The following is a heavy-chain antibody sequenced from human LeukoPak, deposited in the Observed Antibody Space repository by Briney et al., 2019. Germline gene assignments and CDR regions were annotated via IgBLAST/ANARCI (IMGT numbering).Heavy chain of an antibody. V-gene: IGHV3-53*01. Sequence: GGPLRLSCTVSEFTVSRNYMLWVRQAPGKGPEWVSLIFSNGDTHYADSVKGRFTISRDTSKNTVSLQMNSLRVEDTAMYYCTRDQMNYWGQGTLVTVSS. CDR3: TRDQMNY. CDR1: EFTVSRNY. J-gene: IGHJ4*02. CDR2: IFSNGDT. D-gene: IGHD5-24*01.